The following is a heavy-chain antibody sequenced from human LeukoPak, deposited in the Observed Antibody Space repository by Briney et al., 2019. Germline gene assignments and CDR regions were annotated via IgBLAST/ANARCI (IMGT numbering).Heavy chain of an antibody. CDR2: IYSGGST. CDR3: ARDILGSQTPFDY. V-gene: IGHV3-53*05. D-gene: IGHD1-26*01. CDR1: GFTVSSNY. J-gene: IGHJ4*02. Sequence: PAGGSLRLSCAASGFTVSSNYMSWVRQAPGKGLEWVSVIYSGGSTYYADSVKGRFTISRDNSRNTLYLQMNSLSPEDTAVYYCARDILGSQTPFDYWGQGTLVTVSS.